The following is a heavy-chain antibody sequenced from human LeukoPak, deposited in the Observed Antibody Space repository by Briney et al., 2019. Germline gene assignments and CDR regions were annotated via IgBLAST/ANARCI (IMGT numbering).Heavy chain of an antibody. Sequence: SETLSLTCAVYGGSFSGYYWSWIRQPPGKGLEWIGEINHSGSTNYNPSLKSRVTISVDTSKNQFSLKLSSVTAADTAVYYCARAPLLRYFDWLLSDYNWFDPWGQGTLVTVSS. D-gene: IGHD3-9*01. CDR2: INHSGST. V-gene: IGHV4-34*01. CDR1: GGSFSGYY. CDR3: ARAPLLRYFDWLLSDYNWFDP. J-gene: IGHJ5*02.